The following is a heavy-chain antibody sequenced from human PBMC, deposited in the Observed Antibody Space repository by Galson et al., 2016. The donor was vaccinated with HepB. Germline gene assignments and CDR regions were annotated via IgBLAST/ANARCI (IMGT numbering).Heavy chain of an antibody. J-gene: IGHJ4*02. Sequence: SLRLSCAASGFIFSNYAVLWVRQAPGKGPEWVAVISEDGSNKHYIDSVMGRFTVSRDNSKNTFYLQRDSLGAEDGAVYYCAKAALVGPTYPLEFWGPGTLVTVSS. CDR1: GFIFSNYA. CDR3: AKAALVGPTYPLEF. V-gene: IGHV3-30*04. CDR2: ISEDGSNK. D-gene: IGHD1-26*01.